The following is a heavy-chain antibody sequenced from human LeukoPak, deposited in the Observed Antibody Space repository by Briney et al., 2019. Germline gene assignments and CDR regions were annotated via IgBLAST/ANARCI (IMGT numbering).Heavy chain of an antibody. CDR3: ASSRGTPYYYYYGMDV. Sequence: PSETLSLTCTVSGGSISSYYWSWIRQPPGKGLEWIGYIYYSGSTNYNTSLKSRVTISVDTSKNQFSLKLSSVTAADTAVYYCASSRGTPYYYYYGMDVWGKGTTVTVSS. J-gene: IGHJ6*04. V-gene: IGHV4-59*01. CDR2: IYYSGST. D-gene: IGHD1-7*01. CDR1: GGSISSYY.